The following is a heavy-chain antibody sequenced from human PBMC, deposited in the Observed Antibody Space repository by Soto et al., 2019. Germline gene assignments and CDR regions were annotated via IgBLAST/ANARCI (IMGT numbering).Heavy chain of an antibody. CDR1: GFTFSSYG. Sequence: GGSLRLSCAASGFTFSSYGMHWVRQAPGKGLEWVAVIWYDGSNKYYADSVKGRFTISRDNSKNTLYLQMNSLRAEDTAVYYCARDLTNYDSSGYSPGYYGMDVWGQGTTVTVSS. V-gene: IGHV3-33*01. J-gene: IGHJ6*02. CDR2: IWYDGSNK. CDR3: ARDLTNYDSSGYSPGYYGMDV. D-gene: IGHD3-22*01.